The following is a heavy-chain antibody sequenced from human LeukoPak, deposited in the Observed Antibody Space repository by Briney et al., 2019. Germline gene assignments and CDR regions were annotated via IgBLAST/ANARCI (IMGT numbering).Heavy chain of an antibody. CDR3: ARDSYDFWSGYTVSSRNYYYYYYMDV. Sequence: ASVKVSCKASGYTFTSYYMHWVRQAPGQGLEWMGIINPSGGSTSYAQKFQGRVTMTRDTSTSTVYMELSSLRSEDTAVYYCARDSYDFWSGYTVSSRNYYYYYYMDVWGKGTTITGSS. J-gene: IGHJ6*03. CDR2: INPSGGST. V-gene: IGHV1-46*01. CDR1: GYTFTSYY. D-gene: IGHD3-3*01.